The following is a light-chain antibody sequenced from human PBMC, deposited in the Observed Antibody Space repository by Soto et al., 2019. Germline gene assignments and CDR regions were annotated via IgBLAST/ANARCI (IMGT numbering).Light chain of an antibody. Sequence: IVLTQSPGTLSLSPGERATLSCRASQSVTTQLAWYQQKPGQAPRLIIHGASSRATGVPDRITGSGSGTDFTLTVSSLEPEDFAVYYCQQRLNWPRTFGQGTKVEIK. J-gene: IGKJ1*01. CDR2: GAS. CDR1: QSVTTQ. V-gene: IGKV3-11*01. CDR3: QQRLNWPRT.